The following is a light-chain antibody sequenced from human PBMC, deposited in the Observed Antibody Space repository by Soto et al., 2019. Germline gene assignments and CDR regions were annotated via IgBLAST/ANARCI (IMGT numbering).Light chain of an antibody. Sequence: DIVMTQSPDSLAVSLGERATINCKSSQSVLYSSNNKNYLAWXQQKPGQPPKLLIYWASTRESGVPDRFSGSGSGTDFTLTISSLQAEDVAVYYCQQYYSTPTFGQGTKVDI. CDR1: QSVLYSSNNKNY. CDR3: QQYYSTPT. CDR2: WAS. V-gene: IGKV4-1*01. J-gene: IGKJ1*01.